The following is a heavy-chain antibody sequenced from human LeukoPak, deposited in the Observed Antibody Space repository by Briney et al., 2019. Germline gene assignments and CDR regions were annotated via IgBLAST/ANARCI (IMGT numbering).Heavy chain of an antibody. CDR2: IYYSGST. D-gene: IGHD6-19*01. J-gene: IGHJ4*02. CDR1: GGSISSYY. Sequence: SETLSLTCTVSGGSISSYYWSWIRQPPGKGLEWIGYIYYSGSTNYKPSLKSRVTISVDTSKNQFSLKLSSVTAADTAVYYCAAPSSGWYSSLDYWGQGTLVTVSS. V-gene: IGHV4-59*01. CDR3: AAPSSGWYSSLDY.